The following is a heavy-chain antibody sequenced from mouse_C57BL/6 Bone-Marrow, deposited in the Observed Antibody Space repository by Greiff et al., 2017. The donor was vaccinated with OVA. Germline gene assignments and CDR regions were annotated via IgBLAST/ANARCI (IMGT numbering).Heavy chain of an antibody. V-gene: IGHV1-82*01. CDR3: ARAGYYYGSTWFAY. J-gene: IGHJ3*01. CDR2: IYPGDGDT. D-gene: IGHD1-1*01. Sequence: QVQLQQSGPELVKPGASVKISCKASGYAFSSSWMNWVKQRPGKGLEWIGRIYPGDGDTNYNGKFKGKATLTADKSSSTAYMQLSSLTSEDSAVYFCARAGYYYGSTWFAYWGQGTLVTVSA. CDR1: GYAFSSSW.